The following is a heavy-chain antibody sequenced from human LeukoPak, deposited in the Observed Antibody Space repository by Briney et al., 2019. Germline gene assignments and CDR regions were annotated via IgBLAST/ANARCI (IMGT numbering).Heavy chain of an antibody. V-gene: IGHV3-9*01. CDR3: ARGDLDF. Sequence: PGGSLRLSCAASGFTFDDYAMHWVRQAPGKGLEWVSGISWNSGSIGYADSVKGRFTISRDNAKNSLYLQMNSLRAEDTAVYYCARGDLDFWGQGTLVTVSS. CDR2: ISWNSGSI. CDR1: GFTFDDYA. J-gene: IGHJ4*02.